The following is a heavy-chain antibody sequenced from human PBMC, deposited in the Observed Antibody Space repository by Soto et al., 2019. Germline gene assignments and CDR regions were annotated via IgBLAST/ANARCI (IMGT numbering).Heavy chain of an antibody. CDR1: GGTFSSYA. J-gene: IGHJ2*01. D-gene: IGHD4-17*01. CDR3: ASSPPPTVTMYSRYFDL. V-gene: IGHV1-69*06. CDR2: IIPIFVTV. Sequence: ASVKVSCKASGGTFSSYAINWVRQAPGQGLEWMGGIIPIFVTVIYAQKFQGRVTITADKSTTTAYMELRSLRSEDTAFFYCASSPPPTVTMYSRYFDLWGRGTLVTVS.